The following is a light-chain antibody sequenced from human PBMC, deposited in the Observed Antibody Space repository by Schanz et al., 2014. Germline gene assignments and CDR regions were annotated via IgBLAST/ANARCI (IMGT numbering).Light chain of an antibody. CDR2: STD. CDR3: VLFMGRGISV. CDR1: SGSVSTNYY. Sequence: QTVVTQEPSFSVSPGGTVTLTCGLSSGSVSTNYYPSWYQQTPGQAPRTLIYSTDTRFSGVPDRFSGSIVGNKAALTITGAQADDESAYYCVLFMGRGISVFGGGTKLTVL. J-gene: IGLJ3*02. V-gene: IGLV8-61*01.